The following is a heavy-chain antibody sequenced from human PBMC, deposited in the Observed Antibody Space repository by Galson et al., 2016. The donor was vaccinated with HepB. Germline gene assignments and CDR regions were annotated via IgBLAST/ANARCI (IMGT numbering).Heavy chain of an antibody. CDR3: ARDTYGGENYYYYGVDV. CDR2: VSYSGGT. D-gene: IGHD4/OR15-4a*01. V-gene: IGHV4-59*11. Sequence: LSLTCTVSGGSISDHYWSWIRQPSGKGLEWIGYVSYSGGTNYKASLKSRVTMSIDTSRNQASLTLTSVTAADTAVYYCARDTYGGENYYYYGVDVWGQGTTVTVSS. J-gene: IGHJ6*02. CDR1: GGSISDHY.